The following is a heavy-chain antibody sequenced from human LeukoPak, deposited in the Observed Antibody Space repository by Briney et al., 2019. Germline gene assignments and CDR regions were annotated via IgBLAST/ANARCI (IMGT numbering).Heavy chain of an antibody. J-gene: IGHJ4*02. CDR3: TTDRRYCSGGTCYYDRNY. CDR2: IKRKIDGGTT. Sequence: GGSLRLSCAASGFTFSSAWMTWVRQAPGKGREWVGRIKRKIDGGTTEYAAPVKGRFTISRDDSKNTVYLQMNSLQTEDPAVYYCTTDRRYCSGGTCYYDRNYWGQGTLVTVSS. CDR1: GFTFSSAW. V-gene: IGHV3-15*01. D-gene: IGHD2-15*01.